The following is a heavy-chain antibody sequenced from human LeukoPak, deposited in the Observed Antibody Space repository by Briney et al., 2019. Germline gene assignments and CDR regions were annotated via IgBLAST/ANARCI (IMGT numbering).Heavy chain of an antibody. CDR1: GFTSSSYA. J-gene: IGHJ4*02. D-gene: IGHD3-3*01. CDR3: AKDRVSYYDFWSGLYYFDY. CDR2: ISGSGGST. V-gene: IGHV3-23*01. Sequence: AGGSLRLSCAASGFTSSSYAMSWVRQAPGKGLEWVSAISGSGGSTYYADSVKGRFTISRDNSKNTLYLQMNSLRAEDTAVYYCAKDRVSYYDFWSGLYYFDYWGQGTLVTVSS.